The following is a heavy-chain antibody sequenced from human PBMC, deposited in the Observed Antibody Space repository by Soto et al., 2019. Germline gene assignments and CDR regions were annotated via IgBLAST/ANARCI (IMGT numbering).Heavy chain of an antibody. CDR2: ISYDGSNK. V-gene: IGHV3-30*03. CDR3: AGQPTRRYFDY. CDR1: GFTFSSYG. J-gene: IGHJ4*02. Sequence: PGGSLRLSCAASGFTFSSYGMHWVRQAPGKGLEWVAVISYDGSNKYYADSVKGRFTISRDNSKNTLYLQMNSLRAEDTAVYYCAGQPTRRYFDYWCQVTLVTV. D-gene: IGHD6-13*01.